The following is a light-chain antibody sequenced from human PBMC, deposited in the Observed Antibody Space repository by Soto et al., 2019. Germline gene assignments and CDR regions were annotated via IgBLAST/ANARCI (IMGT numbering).Light chain of an antibody. CDR2: DVS. Sequence: QSVLTQPASVSGSPGQSVTICCTGTSSDVGGYNYVSWYQQYPGKAPKLMIYDVSNRPSGVSNRFSGSKSGNTASLTISGLQAEDEADYYCSSYTISNTLVFGSGTKVTV. CDR1: SSDVGGYNY. J-gene: IGLJ1*01. CDR3: SSYTISNTLV. V-gene: IGLV2-14*01.